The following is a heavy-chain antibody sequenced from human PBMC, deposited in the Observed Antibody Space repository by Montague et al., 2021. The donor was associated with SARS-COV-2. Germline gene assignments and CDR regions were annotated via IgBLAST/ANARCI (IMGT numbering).Heavy chain of an antibody. CDR1: GDSISTYY. J-gene: IGHJ3*01. Sequence: SETLSLTCTVSGDSISTYYRSWIRQPPGKGLEWIGYIYYNGYTNYNPSLKSRVTISVDTSKNQFSLRLSSVTAADTAVYFCARGVATYYYDTSGYVDAFDPWGQGTMVTVSS. CDR2: IYYNGYT. CDR3: ARGVATYYYDTSGYVDAFDP. D-gene: IGHD3-22*01. V-gene: IGHV4-59*01.